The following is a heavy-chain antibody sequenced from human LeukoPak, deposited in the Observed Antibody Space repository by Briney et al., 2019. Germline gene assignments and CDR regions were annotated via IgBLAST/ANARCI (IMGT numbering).Heavy chain of an antibody. CDR2: INPSGGST. Sequence: ASVKVSCKASGYTFTSYYMHWVRQAPGQGLEWMGIINPSGGSTSYAQKFQGRVTMTRDTSTSTVYMELSSLRSEDTAVYYCARDMTYYYDSSGSPSTYFDYWGQGTLVTVPS. CDR3: ARDMTYYYDSSGSPSTYFDY. D-gene: IGHD3-22*01. V-gene: IGHV1-46*01. CDR1: GYTFTSYY. J-gene: IGHJ4*02.